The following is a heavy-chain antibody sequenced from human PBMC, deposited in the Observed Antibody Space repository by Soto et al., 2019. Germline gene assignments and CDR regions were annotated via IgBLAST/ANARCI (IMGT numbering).Heavy chain of an antibody. Sequence: GGSLRLSCAASGFTFSSYAMHWVRQAPGKGLEWVAVISYDGSNKYYADSVKGRFTISRDNSKNTLYLQMNSLRAEDTAVYYCAREGWVTEGDSSGYHDYWGQGTLVTVSS. CDR2: ISYDGSNK. CDR1: GFTFSSYA. CDR3: AREGWVTEGDSSGYHDY. V-gene: IGHV3-30-3*01. J-gene: IGHJ4*02. D-gene: IGHD3-22*01.